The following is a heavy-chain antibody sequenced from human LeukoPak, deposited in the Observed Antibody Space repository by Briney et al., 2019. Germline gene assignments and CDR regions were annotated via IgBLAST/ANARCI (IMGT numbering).Heavy chain of an antibody. CDR3: ARHMPHYCGGECSMDT. V-gene: IGHV4-59*08. CDR1: NGSIRPHY. J-gene: IGHJ1*01. CDR2: IYYTGSP. D-gene: IGHD2-21*01. Sequence: SETLSLTCTVVNGSIRPHYWSWIRQLPGKGLEWVGFIYYTGSPRYNPSLKSRVAMSVDMSKNQVSLTLYSVTAADTATYYCARHMPHYCGGECSMDTWGQGTLVTVSS.